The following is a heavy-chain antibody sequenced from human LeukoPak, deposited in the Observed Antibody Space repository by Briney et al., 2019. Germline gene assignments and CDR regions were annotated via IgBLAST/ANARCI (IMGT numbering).Heavy chain of an antibody. V-gene: IGHV1-2*02. J-gene: IGHJ4*02. CDR1: GYTFTGHY. CDR3: ARSPVEEFDS. CDR2: INPNSGGT. D-gene: IGHD2-21*01. Sequence: ASVKVSCKASGYTFTGHYMHWVRQAPGQGLEWMGWINPNSGGTNYAQQFQGRVTMTRDTSISTAYMELNRLRSDDTAVYYCARSPVEEFDSWGQGTLVTVSS.